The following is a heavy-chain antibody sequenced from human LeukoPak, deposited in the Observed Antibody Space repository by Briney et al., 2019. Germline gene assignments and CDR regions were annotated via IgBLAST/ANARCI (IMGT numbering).Heavy chain of an antibody. Sequence: ASVNVSCKVSVYTLTQLSMHWVRQAPGKGLEWMGGFDPEDDETIYAQKFQGRVTMTEDTSTDTAYMELSSLRSEDTAVYYCATDCCGSTGYFDYWGQGTLVTVSS. J-gene: IGHJ4*02. V-gene: IGHV1-24*01. D-gene: IGHD1-26*01. CDR3: ATDCCGSTGYFDY. CDR2: FDPEDDET. CDR1: VYTLTQLS.